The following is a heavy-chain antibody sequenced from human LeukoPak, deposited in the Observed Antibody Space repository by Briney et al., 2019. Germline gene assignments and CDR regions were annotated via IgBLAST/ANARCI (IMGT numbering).Heavy chain of an antibody. V-gene: IGHV3-21*01. CDR3: ARDMAAVDY. J-gene: IGHJ4*02. CDR1: GFTFSSYS. CDR2: ISSSSSYI. Sequence: PGGSLRLSCAASGFTFSSYSMNWVRQAPGNGLEWVSSISSSSSYIYYADSVKGRFTISRDNAKNSLYLQMNSLRAADTAVYYCARDMAAVDYWGQGTLVTVSS. D-gene: IGHD6-6*01.